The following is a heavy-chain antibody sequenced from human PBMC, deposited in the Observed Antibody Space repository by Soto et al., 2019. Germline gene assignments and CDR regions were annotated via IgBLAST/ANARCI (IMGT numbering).Heavy chain of an antibody. D-gene: IGHD2-2*01. CDR3: ARDHLWRARYCISTSCAGGWFVP. CDR1: GGTFSSYA. Sequence: QVQLVQSGAEVKKPGSSVKVSCKASGGTFSSYAISWVRQAPGQGLEWMGGIIPIFGTANYAQKFQGRVTITAAESTSAAHLELSSLRSEDTAGYYCARDHLWRARYCISTSCAGGWFVPWGQGTLVTVSS. CDR2: IIPIFGTA. J-gene: IGHJ5*02. V-gene: IGHV1-69*12.